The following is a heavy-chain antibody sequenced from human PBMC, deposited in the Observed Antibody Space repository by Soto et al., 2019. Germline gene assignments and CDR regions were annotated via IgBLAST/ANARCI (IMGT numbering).Heavy chain of an antibody. D-gene: IGHD3-10*01. V-gene: IGHV3-7*01. CDR1: GFTLNNYW. CDR2: IKPDGNEK. Sequence: GGSLRLSCVVSGFTLNNYWMSWFRQAPEKGLEWVAHIKPDGNEKYYVDSVKGRFTVSRDNARNSLYLQMNNLRVEDTAVYYCATSSGSAFWGQGTLVTVSS. CDR3: ATSSGSAF. J-gene: IGHJ4*02.